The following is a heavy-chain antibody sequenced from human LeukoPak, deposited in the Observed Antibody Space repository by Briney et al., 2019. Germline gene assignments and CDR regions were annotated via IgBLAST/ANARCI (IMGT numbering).Heavy chain of an antibody. CDR1: GYTLTELP. V-gene: IGHV1-24*01. D-gene: IGHD1-26*01. J-gene: IGHJ4*02. CDR3: ATGTSGSYYVGIVRPIDY. CDR2: FDPDDGET. Sequence: ASVKVSCKVSGYTLTELPIHWVRQAPGKGLEWMGGFDPDDGETVYAQMFQGRVTMTEDTSSDTASMELSSLRSEDTAAYYCATGTSGSYYVGIVRPIDYWGQGTLVTVSS.